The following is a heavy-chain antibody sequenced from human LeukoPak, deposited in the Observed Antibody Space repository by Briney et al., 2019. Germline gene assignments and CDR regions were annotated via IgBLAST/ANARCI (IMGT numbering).Heavy chain of an antibody. CDR3: ARGSSVWGSYRPTGFDY. V-gene: IGHV4-59*08. CDR1: GGSISSYY. D-gene: IGHD3-16*02. J-gene: IGHJ4*02. Sequence: PSETLSLTCTVSGGSISSYYWSWIRQPPGKGLEWIGYIYYSGSTNYNPSLKSRVTISVDTSKNQFSLKLSSVTAADTAVYYCARGSSVWGSYRPTGFDYWGQGTLVTVSS. CDR2: IYYSGST.